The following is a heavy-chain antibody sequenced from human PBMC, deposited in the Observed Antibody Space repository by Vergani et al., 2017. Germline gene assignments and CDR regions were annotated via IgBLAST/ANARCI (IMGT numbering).Heavy chain of an antibody. CDR2: IYYSGST. Sequence: QVQLQESGPGLVKPSETLSLTCAVSGYSISSGYYWGWIRQPAGKGLEWIGYIYYSGSTNYNPSLKSRVTISVDTSKNQFSLKLSSVTAADTAVYYCARGLRTYYDSSGYFDYWGQGTLVTVSS. CDR3: ARGLRTYYDSSGYFDY. V-gene: IGHV4-61*10. J-gene: IGHJ4*02. CDR1: GYSISSGYY. D-gene: IGHD3-22*01.